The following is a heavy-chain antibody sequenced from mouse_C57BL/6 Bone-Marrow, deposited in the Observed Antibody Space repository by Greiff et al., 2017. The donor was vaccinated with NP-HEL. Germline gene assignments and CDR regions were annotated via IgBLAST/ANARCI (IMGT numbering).Heavy chain of an antibody. CDR3: TNYYGRPLVDY. CDR1: GFTFNDDY. CDR2: IDPENGDT. Sequence: EVQLQQSGAELVRPGASVKLSCTASGFTFNDDYMHWVKQRPEQGLEWIGWIDPENGDTEYASKFQGTATLTADTYSNTAYLQLSSLTSEDTADYYCTNYYGRPLVDYWGQGTTLTVSS. J-gene: IGHJ2*01. V-gene: IGHV14-4*01. D-gene: IGHD1-1*01.